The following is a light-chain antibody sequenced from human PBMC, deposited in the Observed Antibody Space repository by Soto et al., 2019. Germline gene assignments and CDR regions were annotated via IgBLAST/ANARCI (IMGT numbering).Light chain of an antibody. Sequence: DIQMTQSPSSLSASVGDRVTITCRASQSISSYLNWYQQKPGKAPKLLIYAASSLQSGVPSRFSGSGSGTDFTLTISSLQPEDFATYYCRQSYSTTWTFGQRTKVDIK. CDR1: QSISSY. J-gene: IGKJ1*01. V-gene: IGKV1-39*01. CDR2: AAS. CDR3: RQSYSTTWT.